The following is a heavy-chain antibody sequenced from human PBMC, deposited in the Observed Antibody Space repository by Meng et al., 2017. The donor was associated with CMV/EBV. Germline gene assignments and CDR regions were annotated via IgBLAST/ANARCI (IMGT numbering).Heavy chain of an antibody. CDR2: IIPIFGTA. J-gene: IGHJ6*02. Sequence: SVPVSCKASGGTFSSYAISWVRQAPRQGLEWMGGIIPIFGTANYAQKFQGRVTITTDESTSTAYMELSSLRSEDTAVYYCARTYYDFWSGYYTAYYYGMDVWGQGTTVTVSS. D-gene: IGHD3-3*01. V-gene: IGHV1-69*05. CDR3: ARTYYDFWSGYYTAYYYGMDV. CDR1: GGTFSSYA.